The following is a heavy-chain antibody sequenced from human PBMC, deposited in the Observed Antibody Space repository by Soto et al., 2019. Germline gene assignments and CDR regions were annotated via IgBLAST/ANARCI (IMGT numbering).Heavy chain of an antibody. CDR3: ARDLFNRPPQLPPLGVRTNWFDP. D-gene: IGHD2-2*01. Sequence: QVQLVQSGAEVKKPGASVKVSCKASGYTFTSYGISWVRQAPGQGLEWMGWISAYNGNTNYAQKLQGRVTMTTDTTTSKAYMELRSLRSDDTAVYYCARDLFNRPPQLPPLGVRTNWFDPWGQGTLVTVSS. CDR2: ISAYNGNT. J-gene: IGHJ5*02. CDR1: GYTFTSYG. V-gene: IGHV1-18*01.